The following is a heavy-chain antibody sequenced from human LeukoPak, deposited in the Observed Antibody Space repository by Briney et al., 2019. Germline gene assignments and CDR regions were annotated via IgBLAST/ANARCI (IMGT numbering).Heavy chain of an antibody. Sequence: ASETLSLTCTVSGGSISSYYWSWIRQPPGKGLEWIGYIYYSGSTNYNPSLKSRVTISVDTSKNQFSLKLSSVTAADTAVYYCARDRDGGDYWGQGTLVTVSS. J-gene: IGHJ4*02. CDR2: IYYSGST. CDR3: ARDRDGGDY. D-gene: IGHD5-24*01. CDR1: GGSISSYY. V-gene: IGHV4-59*01.